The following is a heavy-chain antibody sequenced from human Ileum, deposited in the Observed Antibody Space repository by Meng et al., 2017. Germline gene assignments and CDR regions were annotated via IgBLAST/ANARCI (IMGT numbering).Heavy chain of an antibody. J-gene: IGHJ4*02. V-gene: IGHV3-15*01. CDR2: IRRKTDATTT. CDR3: TAEDPQYYFDY. CDR1: GFTFSNAW. Sequence: EVQLVESGRGLVKPGGSLRLSCAATGFTFSNAWLSWVRQAPGKGLEWIARIRRKTDATTTDYVAPVKGRFTNSRDDSENTLFLQMNSLKTEDTAVYYCTAEDPQYYFDYWGQGTLVTVSS.